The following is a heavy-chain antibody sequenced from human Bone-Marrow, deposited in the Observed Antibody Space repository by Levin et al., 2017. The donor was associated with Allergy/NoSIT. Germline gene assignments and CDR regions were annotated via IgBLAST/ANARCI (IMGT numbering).Heavy chain of an antibody. J-gene: IGHJ6*02. CDR1: GSAINDDHY. V-gene: IGHV4-38-2*01. CDR2: TSESGPT. D-gene: IGHD3-3*01. CDR3: VREWCDYWSGYYYYGVDV. Sequence: KSSETLSLTCAVSGSAINDDHYWAWMRQSPERGLEWIGSTSESGPTHYSPSLKSRVTISVDKSKNHLSLTLTSVTAADTAVYFCVREWCDYWSGYYYYGVDVWGQGTTVIVSS.